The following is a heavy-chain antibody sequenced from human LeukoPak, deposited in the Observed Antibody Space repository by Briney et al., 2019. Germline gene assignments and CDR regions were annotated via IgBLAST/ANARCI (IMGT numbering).Heavy chain of an antibody. CDR2: IYYSGST. J-gene: IGHJ4*02. D-gene: IGHD6-19*01. CDR3: ANTKRGAWYADY. Sequence: SETLSLTCTVSCGSISSSRYYWGGIPQPPGKGLEGIGNIYYSGSTYYNPSLKSRVTISVETSKHQFSLRLSSVTAADTAVYYCANTKRGAWYADYWGQGTLVTASS. V-gene: IGHV4-39*01. CDR1: CGSISSSRYY.